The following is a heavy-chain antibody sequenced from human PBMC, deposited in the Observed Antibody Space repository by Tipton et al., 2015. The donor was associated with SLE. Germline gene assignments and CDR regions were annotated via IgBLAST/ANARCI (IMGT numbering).Heavy chain of an antibody. CDR1: GGSFSDYY. V-gene: IGHV4-34*01. D-gene: IGHD3-3*01. J-gene: IGHJ4*02. Sequence: LRLSCAVYGGSFSDYYWSWIRQPPGKGLEWIGEINHSGSTNYNPSLKSRVTISVDTSKNQFSLKLSSVTAADTAVYYCARQLTIFGVVPIWGQGTLVTVSS. CDR2: INHSGST. CDR3: ARQLTIFGVVPI.